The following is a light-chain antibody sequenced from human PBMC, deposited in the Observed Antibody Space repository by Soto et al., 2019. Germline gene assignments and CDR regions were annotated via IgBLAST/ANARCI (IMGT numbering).Light chain of an antibody. J-gene: IGKJ5*01. V-gene: IGKV1-33*01. CDR2: DAS. CDR3: QQYENLPV. CDR1: QDIRTY. Sequence: DVRMTQSPSSLSASVVDRLTLTCQASQDIRTYVNWYQQKPGKAPKLLIYDASILETGVPSRFSGSGSGTDFTFTISSLQPEDIATYYCQQYENLPVFGQGTRLEIK.